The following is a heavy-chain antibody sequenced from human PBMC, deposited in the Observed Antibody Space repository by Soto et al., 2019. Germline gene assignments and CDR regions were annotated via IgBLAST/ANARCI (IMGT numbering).Heavy chain of an antibody. CDR2: INAGNGNT. Sequence: ASVKVSCKASGYTFTNYAMHWVRQAPGQRLEWMGWINAGNGNTKYSQKFQGRVTITRDTSANTTFMDLSSLRSEDTALYYCARVFSDQLIWNWLDPWGQRTQVTVSS. D-gene: IGHD1-1*01. CDR3: ARVFSDQLIWNWLDP. V-gene: IGHV1-3*01. J-gene: IGHJ5*02. CDR1: GYTFTNYA.